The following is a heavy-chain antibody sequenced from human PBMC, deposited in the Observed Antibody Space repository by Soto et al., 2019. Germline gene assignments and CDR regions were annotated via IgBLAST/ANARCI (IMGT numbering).Heavy chain of an antibody. CDR2: IKSKTDGGTT. Sequence: PGGSLRLSCAASGFTFSNAWMSWVRQAPGKGPEWVGRIKSKTDGGTTDYAAPVKGRFTISRDDSKNTLYLQMNSLKTEDTAVYYCTTDRRWDDILTGPKNYYYYGMDVWGQGTTVTVSS. CDR3: TTDRRWDDILTGPKNYYYYGMDV. J-gene: IGHJ6*02. V-gene: IGHV3-15*01. D-gene: IGHD3-9*01. CDR1: GFTFSNAW.